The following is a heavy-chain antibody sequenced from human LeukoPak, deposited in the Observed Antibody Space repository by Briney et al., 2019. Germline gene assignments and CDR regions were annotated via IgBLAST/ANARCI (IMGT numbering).Heavy chain of an antibody. Sequence: ASVKVSCKASGYTFTGYYMHWVRQAPGQGLEWMGWINPNSGGTNYAQKFQGRVTMTRDTSISTAYMELSRLRSDDTAVYYCARDAAGGPLWSGYFDYWVQGTLVTVSS. CDR3: ARDAAGGPLWSGYFDY. CDR2: INPNSGGT. CDR1: GYTFTGYY. J-gene: IGHJ4*02. D-gene: IGHD1-26*01. V-gene: IGHV1-2*02.